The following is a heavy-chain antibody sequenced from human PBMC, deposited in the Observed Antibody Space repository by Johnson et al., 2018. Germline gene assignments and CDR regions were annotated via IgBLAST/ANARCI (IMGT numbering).Heavy chain of an antibody. D-gene: IGHD3-10*01. CDR3: TTGAISGVIYREFFQH. CDR1: GFSFSNHV. Sequence: VQLVESGGGVVQPGGSLRLCCSASGFSFSNHVMHWVRQAPGKGLEWVAVTSNDEGIKYYEDSVKGRFTIPRDNSKGTLYLQINSLRAEDTAFYYWTTGAISGVIYREFFQHWGQGTLVTVSS. V-gene: IGHV3-30*03. J-gene: IGHJ1*01. CDR2: TSNDEGIK.